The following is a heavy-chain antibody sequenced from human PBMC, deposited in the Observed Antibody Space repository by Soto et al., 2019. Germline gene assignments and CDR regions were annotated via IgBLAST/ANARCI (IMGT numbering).Heavy chain of an antibody. Sequence: PGGPLRLSCAASGFTFSRDELNWVRQSPGKGLEWRSYISTSGSTIYYADSAKGRFTTSTANAKDSLSLQMNSLRAEDTAVYSCARELAAAGSFDYWGQGTLVTVSS. CDR2: ISTSGSTI. CDR1: GFTFSRDE. D-gene: IGHD6-13*01. CDR3: ARELAAAGSFDY. V-gene: IGHV3-48*03. J-gene: IGHJ4*02.